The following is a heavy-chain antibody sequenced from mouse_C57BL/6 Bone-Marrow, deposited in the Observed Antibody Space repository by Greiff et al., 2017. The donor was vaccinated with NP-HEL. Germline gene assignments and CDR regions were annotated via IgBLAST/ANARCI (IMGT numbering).Heavy chain of an antibody. CDR3: TGCSSNYYAMDY. CDR2: IRLKSDNYAT. D-gene: IGHD2-5*01. Sequence: EVKLEESGGGLVQPGGSMKLSCVASGFTFSNYWMNWVRQSPEKGLEWVAQIRLKSDNYATHYAESVKGRFTISRDDSKSSVYLQMNNLRAEDTGIYYCTGCSSNYYAMDYWDQGTSVTVSS. J-gene: IGHJ4*01. V-gene: IGHV6-3*01. CDR1: GFTFSNYW.